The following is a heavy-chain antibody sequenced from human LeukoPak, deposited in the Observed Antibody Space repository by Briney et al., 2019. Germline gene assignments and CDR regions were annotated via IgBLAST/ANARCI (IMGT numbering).Heavy chain of an antibody. CDR3: ARPYSNSHPGWMDV. V-gene: IGHV5-51*01. J-gene: IGHJ6*03. D-gene: IGHD6-6*01. CDR2: IYPADSDI. CDR1: GYSFTSFW. Sequence: GESLKIPCKGSGYSFTSFWIAWVRQTPGKGLEWMGIIYPADSDIRYSPSFQGQVTISADKSITTAYLQWSTLKASDTAIYYCARPYSNSHPGWMDVWGRG.